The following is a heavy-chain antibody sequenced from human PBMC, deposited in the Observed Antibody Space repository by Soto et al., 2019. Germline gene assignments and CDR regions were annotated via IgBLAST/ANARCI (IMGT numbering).Heavy chain of an antibody. J-gene: IGHJ6*02. V-gene: IGHV1-69*06. CDR2: IIPIFGTA. CDR3: ARGSSGYYYVYYYYYGMDV. D-gene: IGHD3-22*01. CDR1: GGTFSSYS. Sequence: SVKVSCKASGGTFSSYSISWVLQAPGQGLEWMGGIIPIFGTANYAQKFQGRVTITADKSASTAYMELSSLRSEDTAVYYCARGSSGYYYVYYYYYGMDVWGQGTTVTVSS.